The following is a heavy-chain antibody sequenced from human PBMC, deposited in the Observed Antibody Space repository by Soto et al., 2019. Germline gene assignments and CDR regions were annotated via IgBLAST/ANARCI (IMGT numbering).Heavy chain of an antibody. CDR3: ARDGDATFYYDSSCYSYFDS. V-gene: IGHV1-69*06. CDR2: IIPIFDTS. CDR1: GGTFSSYA. J-gene: IGHJ4*02. D-gene: IGHD3-22*01. Sequence: QVQLVQSGAEVRKPGSSVKVSCKASGGTFSSYAISWVRQAPGQGLEWMGGIIPIFDTSNYAQKFQGRVTITADKSTTTAYMELSSLRSEDTAVYYCARDGDATFYYDSSCYSYFDSWGQGTLVTVSS.